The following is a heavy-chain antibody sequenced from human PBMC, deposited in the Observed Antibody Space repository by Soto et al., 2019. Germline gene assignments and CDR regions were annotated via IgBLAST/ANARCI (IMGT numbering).Heavy chain of an antibody. CDR3: ARHTIFYASDIFD. CDR1: GFTFSSYG. Sequence: GGSLRLSCAASGFTFSSYGMHWVRQAPGKGLEWVAVIWYDGSNKYYADSVKGRFTISRDNSKNTLYLQMNSLRAEDTAVYYCARHTIFYASDIFDWGQGTLVTVSS. J-gene: IGHJ4*02. V-gene: IGHV3-33*01. CDR2: IWYDGSNK. D-gene: IGHD3-3*02.